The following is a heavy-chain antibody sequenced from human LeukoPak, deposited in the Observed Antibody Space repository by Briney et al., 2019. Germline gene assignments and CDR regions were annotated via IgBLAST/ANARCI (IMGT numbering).Heavy chain of an antibody. V-gene: IGHV3-30-3*01. CDR2: ISYDGSNK. CDR3: ARGALGYDILTGPQDY. J-gene: IGHJ4*02. CDR1: GFTLSSYA. D-gene: IGHD3-9*01. Sequence: PGGSLRLSCAASGFTLSSYAMHWVRQAPGKGLEWVAVISYDGSNKYYADSVKGRFTISRDNSKNTLYLQMNSLRAEDTAVYYCARGALGYDILTGPQDYWGQGTLVTVSS.